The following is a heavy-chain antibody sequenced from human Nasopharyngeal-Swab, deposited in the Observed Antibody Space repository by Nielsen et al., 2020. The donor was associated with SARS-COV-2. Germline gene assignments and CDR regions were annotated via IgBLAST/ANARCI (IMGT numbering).Heavy chain of an antibody. D-gene: IGHD3-10*01. CDR2: INAGNGNT. Sequence: WVRQAPGQRLEWMGWINAGNGNTKYSQKFQGRVTITRDTSAGTAYMELSSLRSEDTAVYYCARDGSGSVGWFDPWGQGTLVTVSS. V-gene: IGHV1-3*01. J-gene: IGHJ5*02. CDR3: ARDGSGSVGWFDP.